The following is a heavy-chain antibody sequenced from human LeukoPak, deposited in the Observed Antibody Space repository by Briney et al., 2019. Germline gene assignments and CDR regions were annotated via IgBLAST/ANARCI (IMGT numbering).Heavy chain of an antibody. CDR2: ISGSGGST. Sequence: GGSLRLSCAASGFTFSSYAMSWVRQAPGKGLEWVSAISGSGGSTYYADSVKGRFTISRDNSKNTLYLQMNSLRAEDTAVYYCAKDRVRSSTSGTSDYWGQGTLVTVSS. CDR3: AKDRVRSSTSGTSDY. D-gene: IGHD2-2*01. CDR1: GFTFSSYA. J-gene: IGHJ4*02. V-gene: IGHV3-23*01.